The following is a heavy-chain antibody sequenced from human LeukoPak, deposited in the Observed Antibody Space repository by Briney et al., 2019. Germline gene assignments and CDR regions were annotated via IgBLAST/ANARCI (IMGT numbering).Heavy chain of an antibody. CDR2: IYYSGST. CDR3: ARAPAAAGTNFDY. Sequence: PSETLSLTCTVSGGSISSYYWSWIRQPPGKGLEWIGYIYYSGSTNYNPSLKSRVTISVDTSKNQFSLKLSSVTAADTAVYYCARAPAAAGTNFDYWGQGTLVTVSS. D-gene: IGHD6-13*01. V-gene: IGHV4-59*01. CDR1: GGSISSYY. J-gene: IGHJ4*02.